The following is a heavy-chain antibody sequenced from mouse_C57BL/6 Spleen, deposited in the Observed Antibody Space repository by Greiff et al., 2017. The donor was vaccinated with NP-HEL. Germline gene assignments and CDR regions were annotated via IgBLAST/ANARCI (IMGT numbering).Heavy chain of an antibody. CDR3: ASGNWDEGDY. J-gene: IGHJ2*01. CDR1: GYAFSSSW. Sequence: QVQLQQSGPELVQPGASVKISCKASGYAFSSSWMNWVKQRPGKGLEWIGRIYPGDGDTNYNGKFKGKATLTADKSSSTAYMQLSSLTSEDSAVYFCASGNWDEGDYWGQGTTLTVSS. CDR2: IYPGDGDT. D-gene: IGHD4-1*01. V-gene: IGHV1-82*01.